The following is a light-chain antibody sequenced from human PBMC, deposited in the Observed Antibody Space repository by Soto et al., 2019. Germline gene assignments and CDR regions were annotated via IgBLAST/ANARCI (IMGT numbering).Light chain of an antibody. Sequence: QSVLTQPASVSGSPGQSITISCTGTSNDVGAYNYVAWYQHHPGKAPKLLVYEIINRPSGVSNRFSGYQSGNTASLTISGLQPEDEADYYCQSYDNGLGALYVFGTGTKVTV. CDR1: SNDVGAYNY. V-gene: IGLV2-14*01. CDR3: QSYDNGLGALYV. CDR2: EII. J-gene: IGLJ1*01.